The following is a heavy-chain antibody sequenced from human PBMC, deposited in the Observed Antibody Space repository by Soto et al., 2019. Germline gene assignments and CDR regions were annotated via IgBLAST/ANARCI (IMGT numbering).Heavy chain of an antibody. D-gene: IGHD2-15*01. J-gene: IGHJ3*02. Sequence: GGSLRLSCAASGFTFSSYWMSWVRQAPGKGLEWVANIKQDGSEKYYVDSVKGRFTISRDNAKDSLYLQMNSLRAEDTAVYYCARDLYTPYNAFDIWGQGTMVTVSS. CDR3: ARDLYTPYNAFDI. V-gene: IGHV3-7*01. CDR1: GFTFSSYW. CDR2: IKQDGSEK.